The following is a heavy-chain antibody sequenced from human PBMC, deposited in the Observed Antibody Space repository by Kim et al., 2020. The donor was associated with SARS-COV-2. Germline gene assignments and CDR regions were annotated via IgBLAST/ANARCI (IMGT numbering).Heavy chain of an antibody. CDR1: GFTFSSYG. Sequence: GGSLRLSCAASGFTFSSYGMHWVRQAPGKGLEWVAVIWYDGSNKYYADSVKGRFTISRDNSKNTLYLQMNSVRAEDTAVYYCAKSRGSGSYLYYFDYWGQGTLVTVSS. D-gene: IGHD1-26*01. CDR2: IWYDGSNK. V-gene: IGHV3-33*06. CDR3: AKSRGSGSYLYYFDY. J-gene: IGHJ4*02.